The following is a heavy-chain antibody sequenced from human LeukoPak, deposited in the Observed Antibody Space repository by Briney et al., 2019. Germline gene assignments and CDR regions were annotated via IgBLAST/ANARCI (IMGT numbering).Heavy chain of an antibody. CDR2: IYYSGST. CDR3: ARRGYCSSTSCYRHWFDP. CDR1: GGSIGSSSYY. Sequence: PSETLSLTCTVSGGSIGSSSYYWGWIRQPPGKGLEWIGSIYYSGSTYYNPSLKSRVTISVDTSKNQFSLKLSSVTAADTAVYYCARRGYCSSTSCYRHWFDPWGQGTLVTVSS. D-gene: IGHD2-2*01. J-gene: IGHJ5*02. V-gene: IGHV4-39*07.